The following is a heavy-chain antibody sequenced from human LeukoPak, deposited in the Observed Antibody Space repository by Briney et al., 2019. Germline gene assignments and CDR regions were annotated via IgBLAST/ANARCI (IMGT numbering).Heavy chain of an antibody. D-gene: IGHD5-24*01. Sequence: SETLSLTCAVYSGSFSGYYWSWIRQPPGKGLEWIGEINHSGSTNYNPSLKSRVTISVDTSKNQFSLKLSSVTAADTAVYYCARAGRDGYNYFDYWGQGTLVTVSS. J-gene: IGHJ4*02. CDR3: ARAGRDGYNYFDY. V-gene: IGHV4-34*01. CDR1: SGSFSGYY. CDR2: INHSGST.